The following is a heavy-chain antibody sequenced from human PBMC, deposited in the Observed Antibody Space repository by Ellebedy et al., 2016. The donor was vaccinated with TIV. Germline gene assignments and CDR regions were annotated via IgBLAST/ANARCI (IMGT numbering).Heavy chain of an antibody. CDR2: INPNSGGT. Sequence: ASVKVSCKASGYTFTGYYMHWVRQAPGQGLEWMGWINPNSGGTNYAQKFQGWVTMTRDTSISTAYMELSRLRSDDTAVYYCARMYYYDSSGYYLLYYFDYWGQGTLVTVSS. J-gene: IGHJ4*02. CDR3: ARMYYYDSSGYYLLYYFDY. V-gene: IGHV1-2*04. CDR1: GYTFTGYY. D-gene: IGHD3-22*01.